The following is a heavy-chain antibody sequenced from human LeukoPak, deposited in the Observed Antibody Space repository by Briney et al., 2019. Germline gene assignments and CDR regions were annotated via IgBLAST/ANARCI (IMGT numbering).Heavy chain of an antibody. J-gene: IGHJ5*02. CDR2: IYYSGDT. Sequence: SETLSLTCTVSGGSIRDYYWNWIRQPPGKGLEWIGYIYYSGDTNYNPSLKSRVTISVDTSKNQFSLKLTSVTAADTAVYYCARRKWELLSWFDPWGQGTLVTVSP. D-gene: IGHD1-26*01. V-gene: IGHV4-59*01. CDR3: ARRKWELLSWFDP. CDR1: GGSIRDYY.